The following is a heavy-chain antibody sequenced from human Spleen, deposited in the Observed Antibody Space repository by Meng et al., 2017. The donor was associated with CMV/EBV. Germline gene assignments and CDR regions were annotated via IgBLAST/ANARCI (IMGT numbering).Heavy chain of an antibody. V-gene: IGHV3-11*01. Sequence: GESLKISCAASGFTFSDYYMSWIRQAPGKGLEWASHISSSGSSTYYADSVKGRFTISRDNAKNSLYLQINSLRAEDTALYSCARDLRGGFDPWGQGTLVTVSS. CDR2: ISSSGSST. J-gene: IGHJ5*02. CDR3: ARDLRGGFDP. CDR1: GFTFSDYY.